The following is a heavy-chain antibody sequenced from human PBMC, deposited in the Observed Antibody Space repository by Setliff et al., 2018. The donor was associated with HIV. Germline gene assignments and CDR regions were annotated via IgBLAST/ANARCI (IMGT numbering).Heavy chain of an antibody. Sequence: ASVKVSCKASGYTFTDYYMHWVQQAPGKGLEWMGRIIPIFGTADYAQKFQGRVTLTADESTSIAYMELNSLRSEDTAVYYCARGRASGSANSGWGQGTLVTVSS. CDR3: ARGRASGSANSG. V-gene: IGHV1-69*13. CDR2: IIPIFGTA. J-gene: IGHJ4*02. D-gene: IGHD7-27*01. CDR1: GYTFTDYY.